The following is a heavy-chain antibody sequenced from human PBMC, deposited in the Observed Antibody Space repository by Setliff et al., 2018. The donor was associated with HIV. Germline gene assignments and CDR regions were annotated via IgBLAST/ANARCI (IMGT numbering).Heavy chain of an antibody. J-gene: IGHJ5*02. Sequence: GASVQVSCKASGYTFTSYAMHWVRQAPGQRLEWMGWINAGNGNTKYSQKFQGRVTITRDTSASTAYVELSSLRSEDTAVYYCARDLVRFSSGYYYDWFDPWGQGTLVTVSS. D-gene: IGHD3-22*01. CDR2: INAGNGNT. CDR1: GYTFTSYA. CDR3: ARDLVRFSSGYYYDWFDP. V-gene: IGHV1-3*01.